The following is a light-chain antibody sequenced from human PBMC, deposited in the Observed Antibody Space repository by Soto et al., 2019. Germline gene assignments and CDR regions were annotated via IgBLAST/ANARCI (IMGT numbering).Light chain of an antibody. J-gene: IGLJ2*01. CDR3: SSYAGSSNCGGV. CDR2: EVS. V-gene: IGLV2-23*02. Sequence: QSALTQPASVSGAPGQSITISCTGTSSDVGSYNLVSWYQQHPGKAPKLIIYEVSKRPSGVSNRFSGSKSGNTASLPNSGLQAEDEADYYFSSYAGSSNCGGVFGGGTKLTVL. CDR1: SSDVGSYNL.